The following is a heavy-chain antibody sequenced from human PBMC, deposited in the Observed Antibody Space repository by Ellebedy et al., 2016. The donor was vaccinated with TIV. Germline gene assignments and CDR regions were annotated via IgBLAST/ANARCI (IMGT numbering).Heavy chain of an antibody. CDR1: GFTVSNNY. CDR3: ATGYAQNGQ. CDR2: IYSGGNT. Sequence: GESLKLSCAASGFTVSNNYITSFRQPPGKGLDWVSLIYSGGNTHYADSVKGRFTISRDSSDNTVYLQMNSLRVEDTAVYYCATGYAQNGQWGQGTLVTVSS. V-gene: IGHV3-66*01. J-gene: IGHJ4*02. D-gene: IGHD2-8*01.